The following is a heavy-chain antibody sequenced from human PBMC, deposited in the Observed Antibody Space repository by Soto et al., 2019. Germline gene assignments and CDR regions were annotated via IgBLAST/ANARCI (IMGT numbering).Heavy chain of an antibody. CDR2: ISYDGSNK. D-gene: IGHD3-3*01. CDR1: GFTFSSYA. CDR3: ARGPSTMSRFLEWLSTYGMDV. J-gene: IGHJ6*02. V-gene: IGHV3-30-3*01. Sequence: GGSLRLSCAASGFTFSSYAMHWVRQAPDKGLEWVAVISYDGSNKYYADSVKGRFTISRDNSKNTLYLQMNSLRAEDTAVYYCARGPSTMSRFLEWLSTYGMDVWSQGTTVTVSS.